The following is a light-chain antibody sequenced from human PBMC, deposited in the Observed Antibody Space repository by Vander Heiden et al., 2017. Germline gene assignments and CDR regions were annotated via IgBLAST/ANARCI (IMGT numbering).Light chain of an antibody. J-gene: IGLJ3*02. CDR3: CSYAGTTTVVV. V-gene: IGLV2-23*02. CDR1: SSDVGSYHL. CDR2: EVS. Sequence: QSALTQPASVSGSPGQSITISCTGTSSDVGSYHLVSWYQHHPGKAPQLIIYEVSKQPSGISHRFSGSKSGNTASLTVSGLQAEDEADYYCCSYAGTTTVVVFGGGTKLTVL.